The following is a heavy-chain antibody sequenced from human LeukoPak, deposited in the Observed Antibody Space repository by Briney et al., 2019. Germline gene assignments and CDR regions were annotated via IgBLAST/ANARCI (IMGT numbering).Heavy chain of an antibody. V-gene: IGHV3-9*01. J-gene: IGHJ4*02. Sequence: PAGSLRLSCAASGFTFDDYAMHWVRQAPGKGLEWVSGISWNSGSIGYADSVKGRFTISRDNAKNSLYLQMNSLRAEDTALYYWAKGAYYGSWSYSYFDYWGQGTLVTVSS. D-gene: IGHD3-10*01. CDR2: ISWNSGSI. CDR3: AKGAYYGSWSYSYFDY. CDR1: GFTFDDYA.